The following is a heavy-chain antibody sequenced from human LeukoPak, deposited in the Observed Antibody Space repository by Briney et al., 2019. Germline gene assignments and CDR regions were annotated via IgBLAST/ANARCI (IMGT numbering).Heavy chain of an antibody. CDR2: INGNDYRT. V-gene: IGHV3-23*01. CDR1: GFTFRSFA. Sequence: TGGSLRPSCAASGFTFRSFAMSWVRQAPGKGLEWVSSINGNDYRTFYADSVKGRFTISRDNSKNTLYLQINSLRAEDTAVYFCAKGSAVADIYFDYWGQGTLVTVSS. J-gene: IGHJ4*02. D-gene: IGHD6-19*01. CDR3: AKGSAVADIYFDY.